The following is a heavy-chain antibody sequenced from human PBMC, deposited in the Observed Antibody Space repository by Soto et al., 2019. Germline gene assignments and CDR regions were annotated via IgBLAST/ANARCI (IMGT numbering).Heavy chain of an antibody. CDR3: ARGYCSSTSCFMGYYGMDV. J-gene: IGHJ6*02. Sequence: QVQLVESGGGVVQPGRSLRLSCAASGFTFSSYAMHWVRQAPGKGLEWVAVISYDGSNKYYADSVKGRFTISRDNSKNTLYLQMNSLRAEDTAVYYCARGYCSSTSCFMGYYGMDVWGQGTTVTVSS. CDR1: GFTFSSYA. V-gene: IGHV3-30-3*01. D-gene: IGHD2-2*01. CDR2: ISYDGSNK.